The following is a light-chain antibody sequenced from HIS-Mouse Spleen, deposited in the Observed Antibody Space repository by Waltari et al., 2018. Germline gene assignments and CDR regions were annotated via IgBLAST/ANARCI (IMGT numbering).Light chain of an antibody. CDR2: KDS. V-gene: IGLV3-25*03. J-gene: IGLJ3*02. CDR1: ALPKQY. CDR3: QSADSSGTYPV. Sequence: SYELTQPPSVSVSLGQTARLTCSGDALPKQYACWYQQKPGQAPVLVIYKDSERPSGIPERFSGSSSGTTVTLTISGVQAEDEADYYCQSADSSGTYPVFGGGTKLTVL.